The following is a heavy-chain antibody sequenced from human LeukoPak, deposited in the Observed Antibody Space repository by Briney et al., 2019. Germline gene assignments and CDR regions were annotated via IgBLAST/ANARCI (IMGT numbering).Heavy chain of an antibody. Sequence: GGSLRLSCAASGFTFSSYAMTWVRQAPGKGLEWVSGISGSGSSTYYADSVKGRFTLSRDYPKNTLYLQMNSLRAEDTAVYFCAKYSGSYYYPPNWDSWGQGTLVTVSS. CDR2: ISGSGSST. J-gene: IGHJ4*02. CDR3: AKYSGSYYYPPNWDS. V-gene: IGHV3-23*01. D-gene: IGHD1-26*01. CDR1: GFTFSSYA.